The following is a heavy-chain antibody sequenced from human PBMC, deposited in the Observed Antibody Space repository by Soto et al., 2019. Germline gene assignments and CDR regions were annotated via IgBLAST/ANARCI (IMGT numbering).Heavy chain of an antibody. CDR2: INAGNGNT. V-gene: IGHV1-3*01. CDR3: ARVYYDFWSGYYDWFDP. J-gene: IGHJ5*02. Sequence: ASVKVSCKASGYTFTSYIMHWVRQAPGQRLEWMGWINAGNGNTKYSQKFQGRVTITRDTSASTAYMELSSLRSEDTAVYYCARVYYDFWSGYYDWFDPWGQGTLVTVSS. D-gene: IGHD3-3*01. CDR1: GYTFTSYI.